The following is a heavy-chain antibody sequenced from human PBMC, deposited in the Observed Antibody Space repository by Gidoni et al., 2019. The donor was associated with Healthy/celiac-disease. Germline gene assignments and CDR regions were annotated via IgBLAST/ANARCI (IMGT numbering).Heavy chain of an antibody. J-gene: IGHJ4*02. D-gene: IGHD3-3*01. V-gene: IGHV3-30*03. CDR1: GFTFSSYG. CDR2: ISYDGSNK. CDR3: ATDGGRYDFLPS. Sequence: QVQLVESGGGVVQPGRSLRLSCAASGFTFSSYGMHWVRQAPGKGLARVAVISYDGSNKYYADSVKGRFTISRDNSKNTLYLQMNSLRAEDTAVYYCATDGGRYDFLPSWGQGTLVTVSS.